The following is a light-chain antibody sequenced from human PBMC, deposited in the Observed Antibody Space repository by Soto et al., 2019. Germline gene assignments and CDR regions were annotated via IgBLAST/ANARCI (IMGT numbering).Light chain of an antibody. CDR1: QSVSSNY. Sequence: EIVLTQSPGTLSLSPGERATLSCRASQSVSSNYLVWYQQKPGQPPRLLIYGASSRATGIPDRFSGSGSGTDFTLTISRLEPEDFALDYCQQFGSSPPWTFGQGTKVEIK. J-gene: IGKJ1*01. V-gene: IGKV3-20*01. CDR3: QQFGSSPPWT. CDR2: GAS.